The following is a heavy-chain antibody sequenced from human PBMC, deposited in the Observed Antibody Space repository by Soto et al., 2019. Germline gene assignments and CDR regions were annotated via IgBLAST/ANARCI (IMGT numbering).Heavy chain of an antibody. D-gene: IGHD1-26*01. CDR1: GGTFSSYA. CDR3: ASQWELTSDYYYGMDV. Sequence: SVKVSCKASGGTFSSYAISWVRQAPGQGLGWMGGIIPIFGTANYAQKFQGRVTITADESTSTAYMELSSLRSEDTAVYYCASQWELTSDYYYGMDVWGQGTTVTVSS. J-gene: IGHJ6*02. V-gene: IGHV1-69*13. CDR2: IIPIFGTA.